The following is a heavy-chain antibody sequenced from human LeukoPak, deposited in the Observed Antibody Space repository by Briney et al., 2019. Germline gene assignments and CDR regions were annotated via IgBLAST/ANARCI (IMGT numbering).Heavy chain of an antibody. CDR2: VYGSGNT. V-gene: IGHV4-4*07. CDR1: GGSISSYY. J-gene: IGHJ4*02. D-gene: IGHD6-19*01. Sequence: SETLSLTXTVSGGSISSYYWSWIRQPAGKGLEWIGRVYGSGNTYHNPSLKSRVTMSVDTSKNQFSLKLISVTAADTAVYYCAREVASGWADYWGQGTLVTVSS. CDR3: AREVASGWADY.